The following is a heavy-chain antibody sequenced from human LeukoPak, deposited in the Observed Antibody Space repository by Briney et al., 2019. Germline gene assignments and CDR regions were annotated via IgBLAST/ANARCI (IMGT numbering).Heavy chain of an antibody. CDR1: GGSFSGYY. Sequence: SETLSLTCAVYGGSFSGYYWSWIRQPPGKGLEWIGEINHSGSTNYNPSLKSRVTISVDTSKNQFSLKLSSVTAADTAVYYCARVSPPNYDFWSGYQNYYYYYMDVWGKGTTVTVSS. D-gene: IGHD3-3*01. J-gene: IGHJ6*03. V-gene: IGHV4-34*01. CDR3: ARVSPPNYDFWSGYQNYYYYYMDV. CDR2: INHSGST.